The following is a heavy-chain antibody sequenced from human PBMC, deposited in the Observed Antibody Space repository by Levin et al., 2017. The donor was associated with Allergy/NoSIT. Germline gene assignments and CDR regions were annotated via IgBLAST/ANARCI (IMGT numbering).Heavy chain of an antibody. Sequence: SCTVSGDSISGDPLYWSWIRQRPGKGLEWIGFIHHSGSAYYNPSLKSRLSMSLDTSKSQFSLRVTSVTVADTAVYYCARDECAWLGECYGMDVWGQGTTVIVSS. V-gene: IGHV4-31*03. CDR3: ARDECAWLGECYGMDV. J-gene: IGHJ6*02. D-gene: IGHD3-10*01. CDR2: IHHSGSA. CDR1: GDSISGDPLY.